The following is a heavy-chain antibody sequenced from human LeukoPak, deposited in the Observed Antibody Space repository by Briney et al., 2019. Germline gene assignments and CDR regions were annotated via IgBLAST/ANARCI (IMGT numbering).Heavy chain of an antibody. V-gene: IGHV1-2*02. D-gene: IGHD2-21*02. J-gene: IGHJ5*02. CDR1: GYSFTTFA. Sequence: ASVKVSCKASGYSFTTFAMNWVRQAPGQGLEWMGWINPNSGGTNYAQKFQGRVTMTRDTSISTAYMELSRLRSDDAAVYYCARDPCGGDCYSLSHWFDPWGQGTLVTVSS. CDR3: ARDPCGGDCYSLSHWFDP. CDR2: INPNSGGT.